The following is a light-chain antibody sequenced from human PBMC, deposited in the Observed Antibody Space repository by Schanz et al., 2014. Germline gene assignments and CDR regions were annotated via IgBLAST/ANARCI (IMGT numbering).Light chain of an antibody. CDR3: GTWDNSLSAGV. Sequence: QSVLTQPPSVSAAPGQKVTISCSGSSSNIGNNYVSWYQQLPGAAPKLLIYDNNERPSGIPDRFSGSKSGTSVTLGITGLQTGDEADYYCGTWDNSLSAGVFGGGTKLPVL. CDR2: DNN. V-gene: IGLV1-51*01. J-gene: IGLJ3*02. CDR1: SSNIGNNY.